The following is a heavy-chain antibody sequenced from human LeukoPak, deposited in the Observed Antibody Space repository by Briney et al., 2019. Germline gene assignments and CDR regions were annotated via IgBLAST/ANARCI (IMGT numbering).Heavy chain of an antibody. J-gene: IGHJ4*02. Sequence: VAPVKVSCKASGYTFTGYYMHWVRQAPGQGLEWMGWINPNSGGTNYAQKFQSRVTMTRDTAIRNAFMELSRLRTDDTAVYYCAREGLRWLQSRQTFDYCGQGTLVSVSS. CDR2: INPNSGGT. V-gene: IGHV1-2*02. CDR3: AREGLRWLQSRQTFDY. D-gene: IGHD5-24*01. CDR1: GYTFTGYY.